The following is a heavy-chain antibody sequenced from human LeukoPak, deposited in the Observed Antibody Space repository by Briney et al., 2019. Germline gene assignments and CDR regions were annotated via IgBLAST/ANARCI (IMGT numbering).Heavy chain of an antibody. V-gene: IGHV6-1*01. CDR1: GDSVSSNSAA. D-gene: IGHD3-3*01. J-gene: IGHJ4*02. CDR2: TYQRSKWYN. Sequence: SQTLSLTFAISGDSVSSNSAAWNWIRHSPSRGLEWLGRTYQRSKWYNDYAVSVKSRITITPDTSKNQFSLQLNSVTPEDTAVYYCARGYDFWSGYHLVDWGQGILVTVAS. CDR3: ARGYDFWSGYHLVD.